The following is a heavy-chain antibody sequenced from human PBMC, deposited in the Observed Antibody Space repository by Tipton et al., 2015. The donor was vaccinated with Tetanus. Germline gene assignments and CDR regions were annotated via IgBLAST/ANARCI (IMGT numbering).Heavy chain of an antibody. CDR1: GASISTYY. Sequence: GLVKPSETLSLTCTVSGASISTYYWSWIRQPPGKGLEWIGYIYYSGSTNYNPSLKSRVTISVDTPKNQFSLKLSSVTAADTAVYYCARDRTICSGGSCYGIPGAFDIRGQGTMVTVSS. CDR2: IYYSGST. J-gene: IGHJ3*02. CDR3: ARDRTICSGGSCYGIPGAFDI. V-gene: IGHV4-59*01. D-gene: IGHD2-15*01.